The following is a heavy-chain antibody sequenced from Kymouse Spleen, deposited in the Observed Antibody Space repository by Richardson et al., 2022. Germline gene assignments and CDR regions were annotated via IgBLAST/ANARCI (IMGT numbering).Heavy chain of an antibody. J-gene: IGHJ6*02. V-gene: IGHV1-18*01. CDR3: ARAPYSSSSGVYYYYGMDV. D-gene: IGHD6-6*01. Sequence: QVQLVQSGAEVKKPGASVKVSCKASGYTFTSYGISWVRQAPGQGLEWMGWISAYNGNTNYAQKLQGRVTMTTDTSTSTAYMELRSLRSDDTAVYYCARAPYSSSSGVYYYYGMDVWGQGTTVTVSS. CDR2: ISAYNGNT. CDR1: GYTFTSYG.